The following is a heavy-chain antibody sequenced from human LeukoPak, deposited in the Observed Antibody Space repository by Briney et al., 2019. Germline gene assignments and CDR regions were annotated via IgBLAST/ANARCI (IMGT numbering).Heavy chain of an antibody. CDR1: GYSISSGYY. V-gene: IGHV4-38-2*02. D-gene: IGHD2-8*01. CDR2: IYHSGST. Sequence: SETLSLTCTVSGYSISSGYYWGWIRQPPGKGLEWIGSIYHSGSTYYNPSLKSRVTISVDTSKNQFSLKLSSVTAADTAVYYCARGSYCTNGVCYTVYFDYWGQGTLVTVSS. J-gene: IGHJ4*02. CDR3: ARGSYCTNGVCYTVYFDY.